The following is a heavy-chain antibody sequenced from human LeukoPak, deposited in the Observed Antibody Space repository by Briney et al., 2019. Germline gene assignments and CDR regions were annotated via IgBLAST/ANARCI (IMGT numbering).Heavy chain of an antibody. Sequence: PSETLSLTCTVSGGSISSGSYYWGWIRQPPGEGLEWIGSIYYSGSTYYNPSLKSRVTISVDTSKNQFSLKLSSVTAADTAVYYCARRISAAIGYCTNGVCYVWDYWGQGTLVTVSS. CDR1: GGSISSGSYY. CDR2: IYYSGST. D-gene: IGHD2-8*01. CDR3: ARRISAAIGYCTNGVCYVWDY. V-gene: IGHV4-39*01. J-gene: IGHJ4*02.